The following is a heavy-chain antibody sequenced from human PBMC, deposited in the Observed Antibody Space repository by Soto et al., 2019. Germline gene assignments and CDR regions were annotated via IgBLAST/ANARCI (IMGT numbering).Heavy chain of an antibody. J-gene: IGHJ6*02. CDR2: ISYDGSYK. V-gene: IGHV3-30*18. Sequence: HPGGSLRLSCAASGFTFSTYGMHWVRQAPGKGLEWVGLISYDGSYKYYAESMKGRFTISRDNSKNTLYLQLNSLRAADTAVYYCAKDPTYDSSGYYFYYGTDVWCQGTTVTVS. CDR1: GFTFSTYG. CDR3: AKDPTYDSSGYYFYYGTDV. D-gene: IGHD3-22*01.